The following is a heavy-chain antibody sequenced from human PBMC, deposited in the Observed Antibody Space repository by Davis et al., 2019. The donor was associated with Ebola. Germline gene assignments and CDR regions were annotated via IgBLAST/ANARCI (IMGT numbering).Heavy chain of an antibody. Sequence: PGSLLKLSCVASGFTFSISGMHWVRQAPGKGLEWVAVISYDGSRRYYADSVKGRFTISRDNSKNTMYLQMNSLRAEDTAVYSCARDEVYTNYGSRFDFWGQGTLVAVSS. J-gene: IGHJ4*02. CDR3: ARDEVYTNYGSRFDF. CDR1: GFTFSISG. D-gene: IGHD4-11*01. CDR2: ISYDGSRR. V-gene: IGHV3-30*19.